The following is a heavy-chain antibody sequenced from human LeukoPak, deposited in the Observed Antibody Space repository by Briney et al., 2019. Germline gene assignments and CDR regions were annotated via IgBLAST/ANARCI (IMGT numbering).Heavy chain of an antibody. CDR3: ARDWELTY. D-gene: IGHD1-7*01. Sequence: GASVKVSYKTSGYTFTTYYIHWVRQAPGQGLEWMGSIYCSDGSTIYGQKFQGRVTITRDTSTSTVYMDLSGLRSEDTAVYYCARDWELTYWGQGTLVTVSS. V-gene: IGHV1-46*01. CDR1: GYTFTTYY. CDR2: IYCSDGST. J-gene: IGHJ4*02.